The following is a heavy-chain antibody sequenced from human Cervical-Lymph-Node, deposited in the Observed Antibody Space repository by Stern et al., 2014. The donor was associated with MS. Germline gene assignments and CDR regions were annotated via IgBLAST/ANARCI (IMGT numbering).Heavy chain of an antibody. D-gene: IGHD1-26*01. J-gene: IGHJ5*02. V-gene: IGHV4-61*02. Sequence: VQLVESGPGLVKPSQTLSLTCTVSGGSISSSGYYWSWIRQPADKGLEWIGRIHDSGGTYYNPSLKVRVTLSMETAKHPLSLNLPSVTAADTAVYYCATTRWDLFTWNWFDPWGQGTLVTVSS. CDR3: ATTRWDLFTWNWFDP. CDR1: GGSISSSGYY. CDR2: IHDSGGT.